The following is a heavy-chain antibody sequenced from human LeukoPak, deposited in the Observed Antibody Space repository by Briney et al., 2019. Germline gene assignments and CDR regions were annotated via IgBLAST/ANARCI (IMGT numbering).Heavy chain of an antibody. V-gene: IGHV3-74*01. CDR3: ARATSGTSYNY. CDR2: IKGDGSST. D-gene: IGHD3-10*01. J-gene: IGHJ4*02. CDR1: GFTFSSYW. Sequence: QPGRSLRLSCAASGFTFSSYWMHWVRQAPGKGLVWVSSIKGDGSSTNYAGSVKGRFTISRDNAENTLYLQMNSLRAEDTAVYYCARATSGTSYNYWGQGTLVTVSS.